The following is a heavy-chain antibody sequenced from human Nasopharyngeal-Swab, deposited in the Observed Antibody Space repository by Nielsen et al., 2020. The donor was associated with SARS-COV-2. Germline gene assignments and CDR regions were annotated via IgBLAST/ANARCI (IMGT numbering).Heavy chain of an antibody. CDR3: TRGGIVGPPELGMDV. V-gene: IGHV3-73*01. CDR1: GFTFSGSA. CDR2: IRSKANSYAT. Sequence: GESLKISCAASGFTFSGSAMHWVRQASGKGLEWVGRIRSKANSYATAYAASVKGRFTISRDDSENTAYLQMNSLKTEDTAVYYCTRGGIVGPPELGMDVWGQGTTVTVSS. J-gene: IGHJ6*02. D-gene: IGHD1-26*01.